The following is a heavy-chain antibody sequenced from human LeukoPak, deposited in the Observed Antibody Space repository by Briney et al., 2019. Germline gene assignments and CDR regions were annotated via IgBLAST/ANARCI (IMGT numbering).Heavy chain of an antibody. CDR2: IYHSGST. CDR3: ARDGASYYDH. D-gene: IGHD3-10*01. V-gene: IGHV4-39*07. Sequence: AETLSLTCTVSGGSIRSSSYYWGWIRQPPGKGLEWIGSIYHSGSTYYNPSFKSRITMSVDKSNNQFSLILTSVTVADTAVYYCARDGASYYDHWGQGILVTVTS. J-gene: IGHJ5*02. CDR1: GGSIRSSSYY.